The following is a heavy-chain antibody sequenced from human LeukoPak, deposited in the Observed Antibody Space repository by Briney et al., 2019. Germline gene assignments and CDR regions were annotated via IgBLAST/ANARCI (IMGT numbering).Heavy chain of an antibody. V-gene: IGHV1-69*01. Sequence: SLKVSCKASGGTFSSYAISWVRQAPGHGLEWMGGIIPIFGTANYAQKFQGRVTITADESTSTAYMELSSLRSEDTAVYYCATGLEGCYYYYMDVWGKGTTVTVSS. CDR1: GGTFSSYA. D-gene: IGHD5-24*01. CDR2: IIPIFGTA. CDR3: ATGLEGCYYYYMDV. J-gene: IGHJ6*03.